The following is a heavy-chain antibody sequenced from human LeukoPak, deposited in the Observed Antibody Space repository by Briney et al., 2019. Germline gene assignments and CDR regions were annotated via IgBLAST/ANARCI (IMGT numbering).Heavy chain of an antibody. Sequence: GGPLRLSCAAPGFNFSSYAMSWVRQAPGKGLEWVSAISGSGGSTYYADSVKGRFTISRDNSKNTLFLQINSLRAEDTAVYYCAKSLAVAGEPYFDYWGQGTLVTVSS. D-gene: IGHD6-19*01. CDR1: GFNFSSYA. CDR3: AKSLAVAGEPYFDY. J-gene: IGHJ4*02. CDR2: ISGSGGST. V-gene: IGHV3-23*01.